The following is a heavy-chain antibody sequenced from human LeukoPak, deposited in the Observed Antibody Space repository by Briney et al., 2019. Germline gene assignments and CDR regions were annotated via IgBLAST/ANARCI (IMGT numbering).Heavy chain of an antibody. CDR1: GFTFSSYA. Sequence: GGSLRLSCAASGFTFSSYAMSWVRQAPGKGLEWVSAISGSGGSTYYADSVKGRFTISRDNSKNTLYLQVNSLRAEDTAVYYCAKGSVEMATISLFDYWGQGTLVTVSS. D-gene: IGHD5-24*01. J-gene: IGHJ4*02. CDR3: AKGSVEMATISLFDY. V-gene: IGHV3-23*01. CDR2: ISGSGGST.